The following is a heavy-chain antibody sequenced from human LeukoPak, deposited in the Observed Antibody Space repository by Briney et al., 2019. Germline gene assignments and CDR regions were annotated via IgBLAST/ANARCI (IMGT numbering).Heavy chain of an antibody. CDR1: GFTFSSCA. CDR2: ISYDGSNK. V-gene: IGHV3-30-3*01. CDR3: AKGYYDSSGPDY. J-gene: IGHJ4*02. D-gene: IGHD3-22*01. Sequence: GGSLRLSCAASGFTFSSCAMHWVRQAPGKGLEWVAVISYDGSNKYYADSVKGRFTISRDNSKNTLYLQMNSLRAEDTAVYYCAKGYYDSSGPDYWGQGTLVTVSS.